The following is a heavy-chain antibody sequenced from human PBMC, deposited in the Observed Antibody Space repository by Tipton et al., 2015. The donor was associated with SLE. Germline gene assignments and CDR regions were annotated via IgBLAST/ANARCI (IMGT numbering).Heavy chain of an antibody. CDR2: IHHNGNT. CDR1: GGSISSSY. V-gene: IGHV4-59*08. D-gene: IGHD3-3*01. Sequence: LRLSCTVSGGSISSSYWSWIRQPQGKGLEWIGSIHHNGNTYYNPSLKSRVTISVDTSKNQFSLKLTSVTGADTAVYYCARWEIAIFGGAAYFQHCGQVTLVSVSS. J-gene: IGHJ1*01. CDR3: ARWEIAIFGGAAYFQH.